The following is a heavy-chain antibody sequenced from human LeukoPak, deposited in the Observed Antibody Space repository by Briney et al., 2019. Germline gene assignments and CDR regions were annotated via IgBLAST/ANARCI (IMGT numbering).Heavy chain of an antibody. CDR2: ISGSVDNT. CDR3: ASSVVTAIDY. Sequence: GGSLRLSCAASGFTFNNFAMNWVRQAPGKGLEWVSAISGSVDNTYYADSVKGRFTISRDSSKNTLYLQMNSLRAEDTAVYYCASSVVTAIDYWGQGTLVTVSS. CDR1: GFTFNNFA. V-gene: IGHV3-23*01. D-gene: IGHD2-21*02. J-gene: IGHJ4*02.